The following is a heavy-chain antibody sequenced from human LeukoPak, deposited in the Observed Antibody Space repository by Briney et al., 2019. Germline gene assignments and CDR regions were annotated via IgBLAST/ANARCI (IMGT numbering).Heavy chain of an antibody. J-gene: IGHJ4*02. CDR3: ARQGSGNYLSPVNS. CDR2: IYYSGST. Sequence: PSETLSLTCTVPGGSISSSSYYWGWIRQPPGKGLEWIVTIYYSGSTYYNPSLKSRVTISVNTSKNHFSLKLGSVTAADTAVYYCARQGSGNYLSPVNSWGQGTLVTVSS. D-gene: IGHD1-26*01. CDR1: GGSISSSSYY. V-gene: IGHV4-39*01.